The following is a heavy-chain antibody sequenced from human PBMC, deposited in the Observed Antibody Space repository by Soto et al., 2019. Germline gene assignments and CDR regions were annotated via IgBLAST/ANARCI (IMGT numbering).Heavy chain of an antibody. CDR2: IRGRGATT. V-gene: IGHV3-23*01. CDR3: AKDVNYDVLAGDYYY. D-gene: IGHD3-9*01. J-gene: IGHJ4*02. Sequence: EVQLLESGGGLVQPGGSLRLSCAASDFTLSSYGMTWVRQPPGKGLEWVSTIRGRGATTYYADSVKGRFTISRDDSKTTLYLQMNSLRVDDTAVYFCAKDVNYDVLAGDYYYWGQGTRVTVSS. CDR1: DFTLSSYG.